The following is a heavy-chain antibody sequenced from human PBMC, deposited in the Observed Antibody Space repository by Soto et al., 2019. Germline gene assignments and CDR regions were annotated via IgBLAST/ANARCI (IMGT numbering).Heavy chain of an antibody. Sequence: EVQLLESGGGLVQPGGSLRLSCAASGFTFSSYAMSWVRQAPGKGLEWVSGISGSGGSTYYADSVKGRFTISRDNSKNTLDLQMNSLRAEDTAAYYCAKWALRVVVVTNDAFDIWGQGTMVTVSS. D-gene: IGHD2-21*02. J-gene: IGHJ3*02. CDR1: GFTFSSYA. V-gene: IGHV3-23*01. CDR2: ISGSGGST. CDR3: AKWALRVVVVTNDAFDI.